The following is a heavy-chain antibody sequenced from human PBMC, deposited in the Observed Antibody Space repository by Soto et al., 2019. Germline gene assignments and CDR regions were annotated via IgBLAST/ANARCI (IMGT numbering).Heavy chain of an antibody. CDR2: ISYDGSNK. Sequence: QVQLVESGGGVVQPGRSLRLSCAASGFTFSSYAMHWVRQAPGKGLEWVAVISYDGSNKYYADSVKGRFTISRDNSKNTLNLQMHSLRAEDTAVYYCARVGGHYYYYYGMDVWGQGPTVTVSS. V-gene: IGHV3-30-3*01. CDR3: ARVGGHYYYYYGMDV. J-gene: IGHJ6*02. D-gene: IGHD2-15*01. CDR1: GFTFSSYA.